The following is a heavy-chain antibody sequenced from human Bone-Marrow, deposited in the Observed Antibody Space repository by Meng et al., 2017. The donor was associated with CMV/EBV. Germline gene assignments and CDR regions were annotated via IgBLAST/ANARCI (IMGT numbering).Heavy chain of an antibody. J-gene: IGHJ4*01. CDR1: GYTFTSYG. Sequence: ASVKVSCKASGYTFTSYGISWVRQAPGQGLEWMGWISAYNGNTNYAQKLQGRVTMTTDTSTSTAYMELRSLRSDDTAVYYCARRVVVAEPWDNFDDWGQGTLVTVSS. CDR3: ARRVVVAEPWDNFDD. V-gene: IGHV1-18*01. D-gene: IGHD2-15*01. CDR2: ISAYNGNT.